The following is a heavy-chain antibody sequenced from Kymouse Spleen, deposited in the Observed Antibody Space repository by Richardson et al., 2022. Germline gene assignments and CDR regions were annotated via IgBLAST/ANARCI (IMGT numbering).Heavy chain of an antibody. V-gene: IGHV3-30*18. CDR3: EQLVQGT. CDR2: ISYDGSNK. J-gene: IGHJ4*02,IGHJ5*02. D-gene: IGHD6-6*01. Sequence: QVQLVESGGGVVQPGRSLRLSCAASGFTFSSYGMHWVRQAPGKGLEWVAVISYDGSNKYYADSVKGRFTISRDNSKNTLYLQMNSLRAEDTAVYYCEQLVQGTWGQGTLVTVSS. CDR1: GFTFSSYG.